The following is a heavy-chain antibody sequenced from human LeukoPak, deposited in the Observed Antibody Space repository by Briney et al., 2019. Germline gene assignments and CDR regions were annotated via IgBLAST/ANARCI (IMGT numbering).Heavy chain of an antibody. D-gene: IGHD5-24*01. CDR1: GYKFSSFW. V-gene: IGHV5-51*01. CDR2: IYPGDSDT. Sequence: GESLKISCKGSGYKFSSFWIGWVRQMPGKGLEWMGIIYPGDSDTRYSPSFQGQVTISADKSISTAYMELSRLRSDDTAVYYCACVSVRDGYQNFDYWGQGALVTVSS. CDR3: ACVSVRDGYQNFDY. J-gene: IGHJ4*02.